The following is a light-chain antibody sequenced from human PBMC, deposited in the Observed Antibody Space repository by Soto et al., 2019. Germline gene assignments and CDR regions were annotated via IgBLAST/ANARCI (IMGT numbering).Light chain of an antibody. CDR3: QQYNSYPYT. CDR1: QSISSW. J-gene: IGKJ2*01. CDR2: KAS. V-gene: IGKV1-5*03. Sequence: DIQMTQSPSTLSASVGDRVTITCRASQSISSWLAWYQQKPGKAPKLLIYKASSLESGVPSRFSGSGSGTEFALTITSLQPDDFATYCCQQYNSYPYTFGQGTKLETK.